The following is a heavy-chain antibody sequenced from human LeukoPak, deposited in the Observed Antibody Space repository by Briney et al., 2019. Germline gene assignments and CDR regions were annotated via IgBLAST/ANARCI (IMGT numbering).Heavy chain of an antibody. CDR3: ARDQIGAGKLVDY. Sequence: PGGSLRLSCAASGFTFSSYAMSWVRQAPGKGLEWVSAISDGGGRTYYADSVKGRFTISRDNAKNSLYLQMNSLRAEDTAVYYCARDQIGAGKLVDYWGQGTLVTVSS. CDR2: ISDGGGRT. V-gene: IGHV3-23*01. D-gene: IGHD6-6*01. J-gene: IGHJ4*02. CDR1: GFTFSSYA.